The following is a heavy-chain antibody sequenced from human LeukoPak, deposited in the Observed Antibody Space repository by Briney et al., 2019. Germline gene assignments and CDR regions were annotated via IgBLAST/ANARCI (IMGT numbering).Heavy chain of an antibody. D-gene: IGHD3-3*01. J-gene: IGHJ6*03. V-gene: IGHV1-8*01. CDR3: ATKTHITIFYYMDV. Sequence: GASVKVSCKASGYTFTSYDINWVRQASGQGLEWMGWMNPNSGNTGYAQKFQGRVTMTRNTSISTADMELSSLRSEDTAVYYCATKTHITIFYYMDVWGKGTTVTVSS. CDR1: GYTFTSYD. CDR2: MNPNSGNT.